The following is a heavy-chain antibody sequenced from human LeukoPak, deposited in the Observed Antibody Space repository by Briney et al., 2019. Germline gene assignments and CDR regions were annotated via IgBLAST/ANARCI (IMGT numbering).Heavy chain of an antibody. CDR2: IKSKTDGGTT. CDR3: TTEGIAAAPNGY. J-gene: IGHJ4*02. V-gene: IGHV3-15*01. Sequence: RIKSKTDGGTTDYAAPVKGRFTISRDDSKNTLYLQMNSLKTEDTAVYYCTTEGIAAAPNGYWGQGTLVTVSS. D-gene: IGHD6-13*01.